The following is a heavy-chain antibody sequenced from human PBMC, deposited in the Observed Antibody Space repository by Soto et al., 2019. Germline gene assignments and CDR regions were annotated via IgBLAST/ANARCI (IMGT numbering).Heavy chain of an antibody. CDR3: ARDRSTYGGGGTGEVKENWFDP. CDR1: GGSISHYY. D-gene: IGHD2-8*01. V-gene: IGHV4-59*01. J-gene: IGHJ5*02. CDR2: AYYSGST. Sequence: PSATLSLTSTVSGGSISHYYWSWIRQSPGKGLEWIGYAYYSGSTDYNPSLKSRVTMSVDTSKNQVSLKLNSVTTADTAVYYCARDRSTYGGGGTGEVKENWFDPWGPGTLVTSPQ.